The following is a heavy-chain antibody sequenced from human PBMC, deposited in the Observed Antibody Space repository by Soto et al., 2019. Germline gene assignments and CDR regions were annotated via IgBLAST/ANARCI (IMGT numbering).Heavy chain of an antibody. CDR3: ARGSPPYYDFWSGYYSGDAFDI. V-gene: IGHV3-7*01. J-gene: IGHJ3*02. Sequence: GGSLRLSCAASGFTFSSYWMSWVRQAPGKGLEWVANIKQDGSEKYYVDSVKGRFTISRDNAKNSLYLQMNSLRAEDTAVYYCARGSPPYYDFWSGYYSGDAFDIWGQGTMVTVSS. CDR1: GFTFSSYW. D-gene: IGHD3-3*01. CDR2: IKQDGSEK.